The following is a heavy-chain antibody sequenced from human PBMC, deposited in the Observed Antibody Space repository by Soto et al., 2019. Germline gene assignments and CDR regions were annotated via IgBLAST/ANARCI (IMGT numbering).Heavy chain of an antibody. V-gene: IGHV3-23*01. CDR1: GFTFSSYA. D-gene: IGHD3-10*01. Sequence: GSLRLSCAASGFTFSSYAMSWVRQAPGKGLEWVSAISGSGGSTYYADSVKGRFTISRDNSKNTLYLQMNSLRAEDTDVYYRDKGFQYYYGAKHWFDPCGPXTLVTVSS. J-gene: IGHJ5*02. CDR2: ISGSGGST. CDR3: DKGFQYYYGAKHWFDP.